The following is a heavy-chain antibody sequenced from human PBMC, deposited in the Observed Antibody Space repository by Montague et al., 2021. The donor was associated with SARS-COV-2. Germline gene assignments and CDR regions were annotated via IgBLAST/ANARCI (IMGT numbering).Heavy chain of an antibody. CDR2: INSDGSST. CDR1: GFTFSSYW. J-gene: IGHJ5*02. CDR3: ARDGRYFDWLLESGQNWFDP. V-gene: IGHV3-74*01. D-gene: IGHD3-9*01. Sequence: SLRLSCAASGFTFSSYWMHWVRQAPGKGLVWVSRINSDGSSTSYADSVKGRFTISRDNAKNTLYLQMNSLRAEDTVVYYCARDGRYFDWLLESGQNWFDPWGQGTLVTVSS.